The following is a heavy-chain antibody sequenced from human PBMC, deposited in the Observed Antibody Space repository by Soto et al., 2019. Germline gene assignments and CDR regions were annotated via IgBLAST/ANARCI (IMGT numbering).Heavy chain of an antibody. Sequence: APVKVSCKASGYTFTSYYMHWERQAPGQGLEWMGIINPSGGSTSYAQKFQGRVTMTRDTSTSTVYMELSSLRSEDTAVYYCARAKSITIFGVVINNWFDPWGQGTLVTVSS. D-gene: IGHD3-3*01. CDR1: GYTFTSYY. J-gene: IGHJ5*02. CDR2: INPSGGST. V-gene: IGHV1-46*01. CDR3: ARAKSITIFGVVINNWFDP.